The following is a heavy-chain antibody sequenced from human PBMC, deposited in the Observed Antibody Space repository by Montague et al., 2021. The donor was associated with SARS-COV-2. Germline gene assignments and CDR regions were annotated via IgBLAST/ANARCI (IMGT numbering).Heavy chain of an antibody. V-gene: IGHV3-15*01. D-gene: IGHD1-26*01. CDR2: IKSKTDGGAI. CDR1: GLTFSNAW. J-gene: IGHJ4*02. Sequence: SLRLSCAASGLTFSNAWMSWVRLAPGKGLEWVGRIKSKTDGGAIDYAASVKVRFTISRDDSKNTLYLQMNSLKTEDTAVYYWSTGSRPAIEGATANWGQGTLVTVSS. CDR3: STGSRPAIEGATAN.